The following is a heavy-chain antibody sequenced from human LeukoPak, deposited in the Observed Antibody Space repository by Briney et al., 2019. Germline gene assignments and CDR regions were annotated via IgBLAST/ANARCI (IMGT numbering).Heavy chain of an antibody. D-gene: IGHD1-26*01. CDR1: GYSFTSHW. CDR3: ARQSNRGSYPDS. J-gene: IGHJ4*02. V-gene: IGHV5-51*01. CDR2: IYPADSDT. Sequence: KPGESLKISCKGIGYSFTSHWIGWVRQMPGKGLEWMGIIYPADSDTRYSPSFQGQVTISADRSITTAYLQWSSLKASDTAMYYCARQSNRGSYPDSWGQGTLVTVSS.